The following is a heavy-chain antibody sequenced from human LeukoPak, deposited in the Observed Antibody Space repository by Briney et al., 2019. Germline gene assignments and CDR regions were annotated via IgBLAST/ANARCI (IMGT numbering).Heavy chain of an antibody. CDR1: GFTFSSYA. D-gene: IGHD3-22*01. V-gene: IGHV3-23*01. Sequence: GGSLRLSCAASGFTFSSYAMSWVRQAPGKGLEWVSAISGSGGSTYYADSVKGRFTISRDNSKNTLYLQMNSLRAEDTAVYYCAKDQYYDSSGYYWGFDYWGQGTLVTVSS. CDR2: ISGSGGST. CDR3: AKDQYYDSSGYYWGFDY. J-gene: IGHJ4*02.